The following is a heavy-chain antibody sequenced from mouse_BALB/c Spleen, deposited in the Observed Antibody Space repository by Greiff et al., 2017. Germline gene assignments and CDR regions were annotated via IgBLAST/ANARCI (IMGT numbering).Heavy chain of an antibody. CDR1: GFTFSSYT. V-gene: IGHV5-6-4*01. CDR2: ISSGGNYT. J-gene: IGHJ2*01. CDR3: TRELQYYFDY. D-gene: IGHD1-1*01. Sequence: EVQRVESGGGLVKPGGSLKLSCAASGFTFSSYTMSWVRQTPEKRLEWVATISSGGNYTYYPDSVKGRFTISRDNAKNTLYLQMSSLKSEDTAMYYCTRELQYYFDYWGQGTTLTVSS.